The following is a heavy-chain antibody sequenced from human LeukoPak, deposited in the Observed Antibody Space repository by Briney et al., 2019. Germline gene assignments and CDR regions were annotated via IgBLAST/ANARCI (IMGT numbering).Heavy chain of an antibody. CDR2: VNQDGSER. CDR1: GFNYDSYW. D-gene: IGHD1-26*01. Sequence: GGSLRLSCAGSGFNYDSYWMTWVRQAPGRGLEWVASVNQDGSERYYVDSVKGRFTISRDNAKRSLYLQMNSLRAEDTAVYYCARGGHTFDYWGQGTLVTVSS. J-gene: IGHJ4*02. CDR3: ARGGHTFDY. V-gene: IGHV3-7*03.